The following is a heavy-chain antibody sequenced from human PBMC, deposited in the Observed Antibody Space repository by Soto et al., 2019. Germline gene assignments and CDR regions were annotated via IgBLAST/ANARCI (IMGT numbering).Heavy chain of an antibody. CDR2: IIPIFGTA. CDR3: ARGLGAYGSGVAIPNAFDI. CDR1: GGTFSSYA. D-gene: IGHD3-10*01. V-gene: IGHV1-69*01. J-gene: IGHJ3*02. Sequence: QVQLVQSGAEVKKPGSSVKVSCKASGGTFSSYAISWVRQAPGQGLEWMGGIIPIFGTANYAQKFQGRVTITADESTSTAYMELRSLRSEDTAVYYFARGLGAYGSGVAIPNAFDIWGQGTMVTVSS.